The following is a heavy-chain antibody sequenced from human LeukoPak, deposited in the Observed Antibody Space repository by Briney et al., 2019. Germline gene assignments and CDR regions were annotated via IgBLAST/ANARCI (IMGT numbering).Heavy chain of an antibody. J-gene: IGHJ4*02. CDR1: GYSISSGCY. D-gene: IGHD3-9*01. V-gene: IGHV4-38-2*02. CDR2: IYHSGRT. CDR3: ARRTTYFGWIPSESPSCFDY. Sequence: SETLSLTCTVSGYSISSGCYWGWIRQPPGKGLEWIGNIYHSGRTYYNPSLKSRVTISVDTSKNQFSLKLSSVTAADTAVYYCARRTTYFGWIPSESPSCFDYWGQGTLVTVSS.